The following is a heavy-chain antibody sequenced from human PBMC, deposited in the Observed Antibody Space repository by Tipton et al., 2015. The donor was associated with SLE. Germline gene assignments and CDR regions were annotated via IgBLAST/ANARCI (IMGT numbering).Heavy chain of an antibody. CDR1: GFSLRTYG. Sequence: QLVQSGGGVVRPGRSLRLSCEAYGFSLRTYGMHWVRQAPGKGLEWVAVSWYDGSNKHYADSMKGRFSISRDNSRNTVYLEINSLRSEDTAVYYCARDPGVHPYDCSTTSHFFDKGGQGPPLSVSS. CDR3: ARDPGVHPYDCSTTSHFFDK. D-gene: IGHD3/OR15-3a*01. CDR2: SWYDGSNK. V-gene: IGHV3-33*01. J-gene: IGHJ4*02.